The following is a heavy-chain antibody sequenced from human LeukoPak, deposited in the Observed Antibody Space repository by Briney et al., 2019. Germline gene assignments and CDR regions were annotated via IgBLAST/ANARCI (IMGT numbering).Heavy chain of an antibody. D-gene: IGHD4-23*01. CDR2: IYPGDSDT. Sequence: GESPKISCKGSGYSFTSYWIGWVRQMPGKGLEWMGIIYPGDSDTRYSPSFQGQVTISADKSISTAYLQWSSLKASDTAMYYCATQTTVVGYYYYGMDVWGQGTTVTVSS. CDR3: ATQTTVVGYYYYGMDV. J-gene: IGHJ6*02. CDR1: GYSFTSYW. V-gene: IGHV5-51*01.